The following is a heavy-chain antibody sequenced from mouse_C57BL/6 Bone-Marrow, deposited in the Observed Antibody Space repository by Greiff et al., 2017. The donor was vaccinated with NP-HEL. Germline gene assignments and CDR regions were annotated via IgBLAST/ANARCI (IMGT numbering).Heavy chain of an antibody. CDR3: LYYSNLHWYFDV. Sequence: QVHVKQSGAELVRPGASVKLSCKASGYTFTDYYINWVKQRPGQGLEWIARIYPGSGNTYYNEKFKGKATLTAEKSSSTAYMQLSSLTSEDSAVYFCLYYSNLHWYFDVWGTGTTVTVSS. V-gene: IGHV1-76*01. J-gene: IGHJ1*03. D-gene: IGHD2-5*01. CDR2: IYPGSGNT. CDR1: GYTFTDYY.